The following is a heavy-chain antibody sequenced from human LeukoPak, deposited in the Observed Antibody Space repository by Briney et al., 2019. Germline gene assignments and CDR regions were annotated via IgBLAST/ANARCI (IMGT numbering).Heavy chain of an antibody. V-gene: IGHV3-23*01. CDR3: ARDSGWFGVYYYYGMDV. CDR1: GFTFSSYA. CDR2: ISGSGGNT. J-gene: IGHJ6*02. Sequence: GGSLRLSCAASGFTFSSYAMSWVRQAPEKRLEWVSAISGSGGNTYYADSVKGRFTISRDNAKNSLYLQMNSLRAEDTAVYYCARDSGWFGVYYYYGMDVWGQGTTVTVSS. D-gene: IGHD3-10*01.